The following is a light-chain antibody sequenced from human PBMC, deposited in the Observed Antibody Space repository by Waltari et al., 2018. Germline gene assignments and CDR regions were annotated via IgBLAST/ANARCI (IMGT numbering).Light chain of an antibody. J-gene: IGLJ3*02. CDR3: CSYAGSHTWV. CDR1: RSDVGSYNL. Sequence: QSAPTQPASVSGSLGQSITISCTGTRSDVGSYNLVSWYQQHPGKAPKVIIYEGSKRPSGVSNRFSGSKSGNTASLTISGLQAEDEAAYYCCSYAGSHTWVFGGGTKVTVL. V-gene: IGLV2-23*01. CDR2: EGS.